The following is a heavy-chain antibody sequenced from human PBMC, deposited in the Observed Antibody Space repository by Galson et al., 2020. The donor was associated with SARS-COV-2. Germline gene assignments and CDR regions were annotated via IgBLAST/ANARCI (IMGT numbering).Heavy chain of an antibody. J-gene: IGHJ4*02. CDR2: IYYSGST. CDR1: GGSISSSSYY. V-gene: IGHV4-39*07. D-gene: IGHD4-17*01. CDR3: ARTSSTATREYYFDY. Sequence: SETLSLTCTVSGGSISSSSYYWGWIRQPPGKGLEWIGSIYYSGSTYYNPSLKSRVTISVDTSKNQFSLKLSSVTAADTAVYFCARTSSTATREYYFDYWGRGTLVSVSS.